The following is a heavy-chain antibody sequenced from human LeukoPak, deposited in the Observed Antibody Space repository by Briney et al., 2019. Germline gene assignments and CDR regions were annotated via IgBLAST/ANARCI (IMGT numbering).Heavy chain of an antibody. J-gene: IGHJ4*02. D-gene: IGHD1-26*01. CDR2: TRNKANSYIT. Sequence: GGSLRLSCAASGFTFSDHFLDWVRQAPGKGLEWVGRTRNKANSYITEYAASVKGRFTISRDDSKNSLYLQMSSLKTDDTAMYYCASIRGTFGYWGQGTLSPSPQ. V-gene: IGHV3-72*01. CDR3: ASIRGTFGY. CDR1: GFTFSDHF.